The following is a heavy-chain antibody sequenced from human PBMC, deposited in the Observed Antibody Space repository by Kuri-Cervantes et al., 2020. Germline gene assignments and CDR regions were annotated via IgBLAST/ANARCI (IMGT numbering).Heavy chain of an antibody. J-gene: IGHJ4*02. CDR2: IYYSGST. D-gene: IGHD6-13*01. V-gene: IGHV4-39*01. Sequence: SCTVSGGSISSSSYYWGWIRQPPGKGLEWIGSIYYSGSTYYNPSLKSRVTISVDTSKNQFSLKLSSVTAADTAVYYCARQRGSPSFDYWGQGTLVTVSS. CDR1: GGSISSSSYY. CDR3: ARQRGSPSFDY.